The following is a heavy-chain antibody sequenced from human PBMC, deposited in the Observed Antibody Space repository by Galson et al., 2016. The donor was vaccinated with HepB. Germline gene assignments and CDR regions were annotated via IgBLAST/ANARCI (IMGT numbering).Heavy chain of an antibody. CDR1: GFSLDTREMT. V-gene: IGHV2-70*04. CDR3: ARLRMGSGLRTFDY. CDR2: LDWDDDK. Sequence: PALVKPTQTLTLTCVFSGFSLDTREMTVGWIRQPPGKALEWLARLDWDDDKVYNSLLETRLTVSKDTTRNQVVLSTTNMDPVDTATYYCARLRMGSGLRTFDYWGRGLFVTVSS. J-gene: IGHJ4*02. D-gene: IGHD3-10*01.